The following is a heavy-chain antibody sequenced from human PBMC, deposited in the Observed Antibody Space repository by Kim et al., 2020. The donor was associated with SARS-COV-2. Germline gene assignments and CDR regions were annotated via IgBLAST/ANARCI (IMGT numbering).Heavy chain of an antibody. V-gene: IGHV3-23*01. CDR1: GFTFSSYA. J-gene: IGHJ4*02. CDR2: ISGSGGST. Sequence: GGSLRLSCAASGFTFSSYAMSWVRQAPGKGLEWVSAISGSGGSTYYADSVKGRFTISRDNSKNTLYLQMNSLRAEDTAVYYCAAPIHYYDSSGYDQGKYYFDYWGQGALVTVSS. CDR3: AAPIHYYDSSGYDQGKYYFDY. D-gene: IGHD3-22*01.